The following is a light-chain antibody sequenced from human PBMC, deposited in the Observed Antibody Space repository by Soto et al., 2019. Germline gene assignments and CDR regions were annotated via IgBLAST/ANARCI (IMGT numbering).Light chain of an antibody. CDR3: QQNNSYPWT. V-gene: IGKV1-5*03. J-gene: IGKJ1*01. Sequence: DIQMTQSPSTLSASVGDRVTITCRASQSISSWLAWYQQKPGKAPKLLIYKTSSLDSGVPSRFSGSGSGTEFPLTSSILQPDDFATNCCQQNNSYPWTFGQGTKVEIK. CDR2: KTS. CDR1: QSISSW.